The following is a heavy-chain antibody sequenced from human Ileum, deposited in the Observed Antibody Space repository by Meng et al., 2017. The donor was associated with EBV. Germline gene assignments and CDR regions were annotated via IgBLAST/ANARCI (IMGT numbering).Heavy chain of an antibody. Sequence: LVQSGAEVKNPGASVKVSCKASGYTFTGYYIHWVRQAPGQGLEWMGRINGNSGGTDYARKFRGRVTMTRDTSISTAYMELSGLRSDDTAIYYCARDQYYASGTKDYWGQGTLVTVSS. V-gene: IGHV1-2*06. CDR2: INGNSGGT. J-gene: IGHJ4*02. CDR1: GYTFTGYY. D-gene: IGHD3-10*01. CDR3: ARDQYYASGTKDY.